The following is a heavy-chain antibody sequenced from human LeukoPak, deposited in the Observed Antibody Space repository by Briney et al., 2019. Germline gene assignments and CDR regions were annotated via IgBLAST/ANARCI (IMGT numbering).Heavy chain of an antibody. D-gene: IGHD3-10*01. Sequence: SETLSLTCAVYGGSFSGYYWSWIRQPPGKGLEWIGEINHSGSTNYNPSLKSRVTISVDTSKNQFSLKLSSVTAADTAVYYCARLMVRGVIRYYFDYWGQGTLVTVSS. CDR2: INHSGST. CDR3: ARLMVRGVIRYYFDY. V-gene: IGHV4-34*01. CDR1: GGSFSGYY. J-gene: IGHJ4*02.